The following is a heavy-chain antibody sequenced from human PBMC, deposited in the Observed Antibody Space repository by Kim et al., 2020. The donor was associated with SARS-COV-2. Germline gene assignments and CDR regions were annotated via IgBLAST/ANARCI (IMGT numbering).Heavy chain of an antibody. CDR1: GYTFTGYY. J-gene: IGHJ5*02. CDR3: ARVNFGGKGGLYNWFDP. V-gene: IGHV1-2*02. CDR2: INPNSGGT. Sequence: ASVKVSCKASGYTFTGYYMHWVRQAPGQGLEWMGWINPNSGGTNYAQKFQGRVTMTRDTSISTAYMELSRLRSDDTAVYYCARVNFGGKGGLYNWFDPWGQGTLVTFSS. D-gene: IGHD2-15*01.